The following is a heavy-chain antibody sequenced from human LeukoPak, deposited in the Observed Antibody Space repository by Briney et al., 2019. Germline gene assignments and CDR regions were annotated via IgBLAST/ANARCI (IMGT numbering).Heavy chain of an antibody. J-gene: IGHJ6*03. D-gene: IGHD3-16*01. Sequence: PSETLSLTCAVYGGSFSGYYWSWIRQPPGKGLEWIGEVYHSGSTNYNPSLKSRVTISLDTSKNQFSLRLRSLTAADTAVYYCARDGVKVRYYYMDVWGKGTTVTISS. CDR3: ARDGVKVRYYYMDV. CDR1: GGSFSGYY. V-gene: IGHV4-34*01. CDR2: VYHSGST.